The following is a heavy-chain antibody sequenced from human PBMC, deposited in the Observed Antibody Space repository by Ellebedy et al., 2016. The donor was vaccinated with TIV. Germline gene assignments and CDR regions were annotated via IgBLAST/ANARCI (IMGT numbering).Heavy chain of an antibody. CDR1: VGSFSDYY. Sequence: SETLSLAXAVYVGSFSDYYWSWIRQPPGKGLEWIGEINHSGSTNYNPSLKSRVTISVDTSKNQFSLKLNSVTAADTAVYYCARVLDDSSAYYYLAYWGQGTLVTVSS. CDR2: INHSGST. D-gene: IGHD3-22*01. J-gene: IGHJ4*02. V-gene: IGHV4-34*01. CDR3: ARVLDDSSAYYYLAY.